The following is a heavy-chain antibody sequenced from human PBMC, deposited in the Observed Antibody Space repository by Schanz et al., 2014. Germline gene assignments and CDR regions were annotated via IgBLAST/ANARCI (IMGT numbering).Heavy chain of an antibody. CDR3: ARDRRRYCSTASCLHDNWFDP. CDR1: GYAFTTYG. D-gene: IGHD2-2*01. V-gene: IGHV1-18*01. CDR2: ISPYNGNT. J-gene: IGHJ5*02. Sequence: QVQLVQSGAEVKKPGASVRVSCKVSGYAFTTYGISWVRQAPGQGLEWMGWISPYNGNTNYAQKLQGRVTMTADTSTSTAYMDLRSLRSDDTAVYYCARDRRRYCSTASCLHDNWFDPWGQGTLVIVSS.